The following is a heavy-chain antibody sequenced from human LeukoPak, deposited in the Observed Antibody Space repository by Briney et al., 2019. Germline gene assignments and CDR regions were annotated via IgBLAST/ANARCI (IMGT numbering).Heavy chain of an antibody. CDR2: ISSHSRTI. V-gene: IGHV3-48*01. Sequence: GGSLRLSCAASGFTFSSYSMNWVRQAPGKGLEWVSYISSHSRTIYYADSVKGRFTISRDNAKNSLFLQMDSLRAEDTAVYYCASLLRDILPFFDYWGQGTLVTVSS. CDR3: ASLLRDILPFFDY. CDR1: GFTFSSYS. J-gene: IGHJ4*02.